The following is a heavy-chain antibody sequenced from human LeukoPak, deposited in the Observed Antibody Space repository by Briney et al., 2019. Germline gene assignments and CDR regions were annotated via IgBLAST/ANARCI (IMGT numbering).Heavy chain of an antibody. D-gene: IGHD2-8*01. CDR2: IYYSGST. V-gene: IGHV4-39*07. CDR1: GGSISSSSYY. CDR3: AEGYCTNGVCYPPGAFDI. Sequence: LETLSLTCTVSGGSISSSSYYWGWIRQPPGKELEWIGSIYYSGSTYYNPSLKSRVTISVDRSKNQFSLKLSSVTAADTAVYYCAEGYCTNGVCYPPGAFDIWGQGTMVTVSS. J-gene: IGHJ3*02.